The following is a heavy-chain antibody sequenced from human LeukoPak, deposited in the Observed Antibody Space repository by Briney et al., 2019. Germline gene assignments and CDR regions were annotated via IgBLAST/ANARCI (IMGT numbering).Heavy chain of an antibody. J-gene: IGHJ3*02. V-gene: IGHV3-23*01. Sequence: GGTLRLSCAASGFTFSSYGMSWVRQAPGKGLEWVSAISGSGGSTYYADSVKGRFTISRDNSKNTLYLQMNSLRAEDTAVYYCAKDHGNGGNSGGLDAFDIWGQGTMVTVSS. CDR3: AKDHGNGGNSGGLDAFDI. CDR2: ISGSGGST. D-gene: IGHD4-23*01. CDR1: GFTFSSYG.